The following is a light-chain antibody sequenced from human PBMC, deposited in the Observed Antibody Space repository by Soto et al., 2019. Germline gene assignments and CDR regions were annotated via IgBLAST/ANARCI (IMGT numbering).Light chain of an antibody. CDR1: SSDVGGHNY. CDR2: EVN. V-gene: IGLV2-14*01. Sequence: QSVLTQPASVSGSPGQSISISCTGTSSDVGGHNYVSWYQQHPGKAPKLMIYEVNNRPSGISTRFSGSKSGNTASLTISGLQAEDAADYYCASVASSTTVVLFGGGTKLTVL. CDR3: ASVASSTTVVL. J-gene: IGLJ2*01.